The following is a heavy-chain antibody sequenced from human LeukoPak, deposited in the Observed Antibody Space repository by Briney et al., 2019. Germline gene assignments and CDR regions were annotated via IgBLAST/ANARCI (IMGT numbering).Heavy chain of an antibody. Sequence: PGGSLRLSCAASGFTFSTCDMHWVRQVTGKGLEWVSAIGTGDDTYYLGSVKGRFTISRENAKNVLYLQMSSLRAEDTAVYYCAREIRETVVTRHYYYGIDVWGQGTTVTVSS. CDR1: GFTFSTCD. D-gene: IGHD2-15*01. J-gene: IGHJ6*02. CDR2: IGTGDDT. CDR3: AREIRETVVTRHYYYGIDV. V-gene: IGHV3-13*01.